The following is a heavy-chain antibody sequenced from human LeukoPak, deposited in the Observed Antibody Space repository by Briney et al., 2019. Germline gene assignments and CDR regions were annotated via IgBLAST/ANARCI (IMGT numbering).Heavy chain of an antibody. J-gene: IGHJ4*02. CDR1: GFTFSNAW. V-gene: IGHV3-15*01. Sequence: PGGSLRLSCAASGFTFSNAWMSWVRQAPGKGLEWVGRIKSKTDGGTTDYAAPVKGRFTISRDDSKNTLYLQMNSLKTEDTAVYYCITDYTGRYYYDSSGAYFDYWGQGTLVTVSS. D-gene: IGHD3-22*01. CDR2: IKSKTDGGTT. CDR3: ITDYTGRYYYDSSGAYFDY.